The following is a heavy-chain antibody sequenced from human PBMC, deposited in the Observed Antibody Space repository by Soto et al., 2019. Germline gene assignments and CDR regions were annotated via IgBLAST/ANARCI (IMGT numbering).Heavy chain of an antibody. D-gene: IGHD3-10*01. Sequence: EVQLLESGGGLVQPGGSLRLSCAASGFTFSSYAMSWVRQAPGKGLEWVSAISGRGGSTYYADSVKGRFTISRDNSKNTLYLQMNSLRAEDTAVYYCAKDRRFGELLPFYFDYWGQGTLVTVSS. CDR2: ISGRGGST. CDR3: AKDRRFGELLPFYFDY. V-gene: IGHV3-23*01. CDR1: GFTFSSYA. J-gene: IGHJ4*02.